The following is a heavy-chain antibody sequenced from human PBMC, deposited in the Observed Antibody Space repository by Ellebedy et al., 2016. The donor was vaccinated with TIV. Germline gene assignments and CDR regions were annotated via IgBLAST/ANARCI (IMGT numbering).Heavy chain of an antibody. J-gene: IGHJ4*02. Sequence: GGSLRLSCSASGFTLSSYDMNWVRQAPGKGLEWVSYISSSGSTIYYADSVKDRFTISRDNFKNTLYLQMNSLTVGDTAMYFCAKDRDFGDYTFDSWGQGTLVSVSS. V-gene: IGHV3-48*01. CDR1: GFTLSSYD. D-gene: IGHD4-17*01. CDR3: AKDRDFGDYTFDS. CDR2: ISSSGSTI.